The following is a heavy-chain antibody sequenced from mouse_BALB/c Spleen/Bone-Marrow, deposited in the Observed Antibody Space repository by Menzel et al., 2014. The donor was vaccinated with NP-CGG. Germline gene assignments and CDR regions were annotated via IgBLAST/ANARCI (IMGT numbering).Heavy chain of an antibody. Sequence: VHVKQSGAELVKPGASVKLSCTASGFNIKDTYMHWVKQRPEQGLEWIGRIDPANGNTKYDPKFQGKATITADTSSNTAYLQLSSLTSEDTAVYYCARFPYDYGGGDYWGQGTTLTVSS. J-gene: IGHJ2*01. CDR2: IDPANGNT. CDR1: GFNIKDTY. CDR3: ARFPYDYGGGDY. D-gene: IGHD2-4*01. V-gene: IGHV14-3*02.